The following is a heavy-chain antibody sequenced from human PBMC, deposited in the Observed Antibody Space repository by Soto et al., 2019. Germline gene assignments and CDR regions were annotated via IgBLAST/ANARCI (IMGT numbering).Heavy chain of an antibody. Sequence: ASVKVSCKASGYTFTSYGISWVRQAPGQGLERMGWISAYNGNTNYAQKLQGRVTMTTDTSTSTAYMELRSLRSDDTAVYYCARDLPTYYDFWSGYLPLDYWGQGTLVTVSS. V-gene: IGHV1-18*01. D-gene: IGHD3-3*01. CDR3: ARDLPTYYDFWSGYLPLDY. J-gene: IGHJ4*02. CDR2: ISAYNGNT. CDR1: GYTFTSYG.